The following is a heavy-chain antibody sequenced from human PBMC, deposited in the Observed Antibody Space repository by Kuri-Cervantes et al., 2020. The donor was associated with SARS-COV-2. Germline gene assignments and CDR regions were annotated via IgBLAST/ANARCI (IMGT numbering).Heavy chain of an antibody. CDR1: GYTFTGYY. D-gene: IGHD3-22*01. Sequence: ASVKVSCKASGYTFTGYYMHWVRQAPGQGLEWMGWINPNRGGTNYAQKFQGWVTMTRDTSISTVYMELSRLRSDDTAVYYCARSTHLRRLVVNSQGGAFDIWGQGTMVTVSS. V-gene: IGHV1-2*04. J-gene: IGHJ3*02. CDR3: ARSTHLRRLVVNSQGGAFDI. CDR2: INPNRGGT.